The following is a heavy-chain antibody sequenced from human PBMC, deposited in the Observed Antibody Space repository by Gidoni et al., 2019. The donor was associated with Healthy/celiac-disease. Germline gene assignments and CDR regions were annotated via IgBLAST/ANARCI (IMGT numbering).Heavy chain of an antibody. J-gene: IGHJ5*02. CDR3: ARGEACSGGSCTNWFDP. D-gene: IGHD2-15*01. V-gene: IGHV4-34*01. Sequence: QVQLQQWGAGLLKPSETLSLTCAVYGGSFSGYYWSWIRQPPGKGLEWIGEINHSGSTNYHPSLKSRVTISVDTSKNQFSLKLSSVTAADTAVYYCARGEACSGGSCTNWFDPWGQGTLVTVSS. CDR1: GGSFSGYY. CDR2: INHSGST.